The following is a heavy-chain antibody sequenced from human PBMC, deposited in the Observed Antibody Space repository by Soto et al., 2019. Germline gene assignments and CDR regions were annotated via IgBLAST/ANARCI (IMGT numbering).Heavy chain of an antibody. V-gene: IGHV1-8*01. J-gene: IGHJ3*02. CDR3: ASLDTYYDILTGAPDAFDI. Sequence: ASVKVSCKASGYTFTSYDINWVRQATGQGLERMGWMNPNSGNTGYAQKFQGRVTMTRNTSISTAYMELGSLRSEDTAVYYCASLDTYYDILTGAPDAFDIWGQGTMVT. CDR2: MNPNSGNT. D-gene: IGHD3-9*01. CDR1: GYTFTSYD.